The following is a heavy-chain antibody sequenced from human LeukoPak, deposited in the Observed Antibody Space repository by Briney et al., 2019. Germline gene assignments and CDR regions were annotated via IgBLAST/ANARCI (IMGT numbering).Heavy chain of an antibody. CDR1: GGSISSSSYY. CDR3: ARDRGRVGYYMDV. J-gene: IGHJ6*03. Sequence: SETLSLTCTVSGGSISSSSYYWGWIRQPPGKGLEWIGSIYHSGSTYYNPSLKSRVTISVDTSKNQFSLKLSSVTAADTAVYYCARDRGRVGYYMDVWGKGTTVTVSS. D-gene: IGHD1-26*01. CDR2: IYHSGST. V-gene: IGHV4-39*07.